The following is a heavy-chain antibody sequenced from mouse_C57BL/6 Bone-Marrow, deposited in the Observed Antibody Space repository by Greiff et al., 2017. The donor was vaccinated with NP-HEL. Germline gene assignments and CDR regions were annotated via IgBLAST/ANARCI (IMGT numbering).Heavy chain of an antibody. Sequence: VQLQQSGPELVKPGASVKISCKASGYTFTDYYMNWVKQSHGKSLEWIGDINPNNGGTRYNQKFKGKATLTVDKSSSTAYMELRSLTSEDSAVYYCAIYDGYYGAWFAYWGQGTLVTVSA. CDR3: AIYDGYYGAWFAY. D-gene: IGHD2-3*01. CDR2: INPNNGGT. V-gene: IGHV1-26*01. CDR1: GYTFTDYY. J-gene: IGHJ3*01.